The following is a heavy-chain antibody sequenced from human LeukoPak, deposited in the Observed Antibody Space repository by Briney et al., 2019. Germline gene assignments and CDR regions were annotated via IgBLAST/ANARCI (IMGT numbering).Heavy chain of an antibody. D-gene: IGHD6-6*01. V-gene: IGHV3-33*01. CDR3: ARRRGPYSSSLPDY. J-gene: IGHJ4*02. CDR2: IWYDGSNK. CDR1: GFTFSSYG. Sequence: GGSLTLSCAASGFTFSSYGMHWVRQAPGKGLEWVAVIWYDGSNKYYADSVKGRFTISRDNSKNTLYLQMNSLRAEDTAVYYCARRRGPYSSSLPDYWGQGTLVTVSS.